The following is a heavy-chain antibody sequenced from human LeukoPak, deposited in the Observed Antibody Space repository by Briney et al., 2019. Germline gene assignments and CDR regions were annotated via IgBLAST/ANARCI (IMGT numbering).Heavy chain of an antibody. D-gene: IGHD5-24*01. Sequence: ASVKVSCKASGYTFTSYDINWVRQATGQGLEWMGWMNPNSGNTGYAQKFQGRVTITRNTSISTAYMELSSLRSEDTAVYYCARGARRDGYNLLDYWGLGTLVTVSS. J-gene: IGHJ4*02. V-gene: IGHV1-8*03. CDR1: GYTFTSYD. CDR3: ARGARRDGYNLLDY. CDR2: MNPNSGNT.